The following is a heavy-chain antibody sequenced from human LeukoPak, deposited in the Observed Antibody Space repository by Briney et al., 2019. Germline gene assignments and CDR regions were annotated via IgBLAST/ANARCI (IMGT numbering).Heavy chain of an antibody. CDR2: IYYSGSS. J-gene: IGHJ5*02. CDR1: GVSISSDY. CDR3: ARRLRQNLFDP. Sequence: PSETLSLTCTLDGVSISSDYWSWIRLPPGKGLEWIGSIYYSGSSNYNPSLKRRVTMSVDTSKNQFSLKLTSVTAADTAVYYCARRLRQNLFDPWGQGTLVTVSS. V-gene: IGHV4-59*08. D-gene: IGHD4-17*01.